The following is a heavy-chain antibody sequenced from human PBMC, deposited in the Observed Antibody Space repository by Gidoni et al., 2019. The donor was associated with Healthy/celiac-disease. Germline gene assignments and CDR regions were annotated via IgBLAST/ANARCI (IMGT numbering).Heavy chain of an antibody. J-gene: IGHJ5*02. D-gene: IGHD2-15*01. Sequence: QVQLQQWGAGLLKPSETLSLTCAVYGGSFSGYYWRWIRTPPGKGLEWIGEINHSGSTNYNPSLKSRVTISVDTSKNQFSRKLSSVTAADTAVYYCARELRYCSGGSCYRNNWFDPWGQGTLVTVSS. CDR2: INHSGST. CDR3: ARELRYCSGGSCYRNNWFDP. V-gene: IGHV4-34*01. CDR1: GGSFSGYY.